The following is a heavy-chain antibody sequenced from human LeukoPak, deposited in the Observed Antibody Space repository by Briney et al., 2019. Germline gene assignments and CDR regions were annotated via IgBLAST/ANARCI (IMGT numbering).Heavy chain of an antibody. Sequence: KSLKISCKGSGYSFTSYWIGWVRQMPGKGLEWMGIIYPGDSDTRYSPSFQGQVTISADKSISTGYLQWSSLKASDTAMYYCARRYCSSTSCYFDYWGQGTLVTVSS. CDR3: ARRYCSSTSCYFDY. CDR2: IYPGDSDT. J-gene: IGHJ4*02. V-gene: IGHV5-51*01. D-gene: IGHD2-2*01. CDR1: GYSFTSYW.